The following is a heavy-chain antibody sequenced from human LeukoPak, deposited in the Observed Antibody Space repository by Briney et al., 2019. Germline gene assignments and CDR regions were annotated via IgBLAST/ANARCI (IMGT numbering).Heavy chain of an antibody. Sequence: SETLSLTCAVYGGSFSGYYWSWIRQPPGKGLEWIGEINHSGSTNYSPSLKSRVTISVDTSKNQFSLKLSSVTAADTAVYYCARRGYSYGLRYWGQGTLVTVSS. D-gene: IGHD5-18*01. V-gene: IGHV4-34*01. CDR3: ARRGYSYGLRY. CDR2: INHSGST. CDR1: GGSFSGYY. J-gene: IGHJ4*02.